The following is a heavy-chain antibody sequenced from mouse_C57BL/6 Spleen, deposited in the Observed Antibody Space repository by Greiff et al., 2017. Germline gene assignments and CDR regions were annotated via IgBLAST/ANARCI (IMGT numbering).Heavy chain of an antibody. D-gene: IGHD2-2*01. CDR1: GFTFSSYG. Sequence: EVQLVESGGDLVKPGGSLKLSCAASGFTFSSYGMSWVRQTPDTRLEWVATISSGGSYTYYPHSVKGRFTISRDNAKNTLYLQMSSLKSEDTAMYYCARLCPSYGYLYYFDYWGQGTTLTVSS. CDR2: ISSGGSYT. J-gene: IGHJ2*01. V-gene: IGHV5-6*01. CDR3: ARLCPSYGYLYYFDY.